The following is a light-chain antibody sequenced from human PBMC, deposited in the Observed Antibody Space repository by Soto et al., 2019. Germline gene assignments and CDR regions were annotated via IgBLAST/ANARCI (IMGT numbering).Light chain of an antibody. CDR1: QGISSY. CDR3: QQYYSYPPT. CDR2: AAS. Sequence: AIRMTQSPSSFSASTGDRVTITCRASQGISSYLAWYQQKPGKAPKLLIYAASTLQSGVPSRFSGSGSGTDFTLTISRLQSEDFATYYCQQYYSYPPTFGGGTKVDIK. V-gene: IGKV1-8*01. J-gene: IGKJ4*01.